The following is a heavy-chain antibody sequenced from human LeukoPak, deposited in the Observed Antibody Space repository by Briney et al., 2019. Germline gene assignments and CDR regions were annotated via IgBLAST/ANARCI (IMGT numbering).Heavy chain of an antibody. CDR1: GFTFSSYA. V-gene: IGHV3-23*01. D-gene: IGHD3-9*01. Sequence: GGSLRLSCAASGFTFSSYAMSWVRQAPGKGLEWVSAISGSGGSTYYADSVKGRFTISRDNSKNTLYLQMNSLRAGDTAVYYCAKDLYDILTGFDYWGQGTLVTVSS. J-gene: IGHJ4*02. CDR2: ISGSGGST. CDR3: AKDLYDILTGFDY.